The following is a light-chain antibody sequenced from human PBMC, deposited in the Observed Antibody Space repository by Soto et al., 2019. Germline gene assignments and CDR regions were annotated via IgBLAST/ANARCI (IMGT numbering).Light chain of an antibody. Sequence: QSALTQPASVSGSPGQSITISCTGTSSDVGSYNLVSWYQQHPGKAPKLMIYEGSKRPSGVSNRFSGSQSGDTASLTISGLQAEDEADYYCCSRLFGGGTKVTVL. CDR1: SSDVGSYNL. CDR2: EGS. CDR3: CSRL. J-gene: IGLJ2*01. V-gene: IGLV2-23*01.